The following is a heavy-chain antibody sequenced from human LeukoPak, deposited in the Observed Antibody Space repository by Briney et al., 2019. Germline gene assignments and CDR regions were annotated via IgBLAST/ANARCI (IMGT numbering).Heavy chain of an antibody. V-gene: IGHV4-61*05. CDR3: ARGDSGSLHY. J-gene: IGHJ4*02. D-gene: IGHD1-26*01. CDR2: IYYTGST. Sequence: PSETLSLTCTVSGGSISSSSYYWGWIRQPPGKGLEWIGYIYYTGSTIYNPSLKSRVTISVDTSKNQFSLKLSSVTAADTAFFYCARGDSGSLHYWGQGTLVTVSS. CDR1: GGSISSSSYY.